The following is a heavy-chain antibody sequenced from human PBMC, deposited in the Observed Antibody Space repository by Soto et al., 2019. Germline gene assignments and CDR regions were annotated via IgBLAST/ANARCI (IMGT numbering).Heavy chain of an antibody. CDR2: LTESGLKT. CDR1: GFNFGSYG. J-gene: IGHJ6*02. V-gene: IGHV3-23*01. CDR3: SKGLGNDKEV. D-gene: IGHD3-22*01. Sequence: EVQLLESGGGLVQPGGSLRLSCSASGFNFGSYGMSWVRQAPGKGLEWVSGLTESGLKTYYTDSVKGRFTISRDNSRNMVNLQMRGESVEDTDFALCSKGLGNDKEVWGQGTPVTVSS.